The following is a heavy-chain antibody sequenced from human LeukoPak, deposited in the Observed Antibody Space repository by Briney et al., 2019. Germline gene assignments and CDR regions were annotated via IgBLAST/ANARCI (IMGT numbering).Heavy chain of an antibody. J-gene: IGHJ5*02. CDR1: GFTLSSYA. Sequence: GGSLRLSCVASGFTLSSYAMSWVRQAPGKGLEWVSTISGSGLSTYYADSVKGRFTISRDNSNNTLYLQMNSLRVEDTAVYCCAKSRVAVAAPRNWFDPWGQGTLVTVSS. V-gene: IGHV3-23*01. CDR3: AKSRVAVAAPRNWFDP. CDR2: ISGSGLST. D-gene: IGHD6-19*01.